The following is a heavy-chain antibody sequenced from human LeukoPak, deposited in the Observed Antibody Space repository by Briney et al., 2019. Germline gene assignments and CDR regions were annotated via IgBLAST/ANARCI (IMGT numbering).Heavy chain of an antibody. D-gene: IGHD3-22*01. CDR2: IYSGGSGGST. J-gene: IGHJ4*02. V-gene: IGHV3-66*02. CDR3: AAEPDYYESSGYYSY. Sequence: GGSLRLSCAASGFTVSSNYMSWVRQAPGKGLEWVSVIYSGGSGGSTYYADSVKGRFTISRDNSKNTLYLQMNSLRAEDTAVYYCAAEPDYYESSGYYSYWGQGTLVTISS. CDR1: GFTVSSNY.